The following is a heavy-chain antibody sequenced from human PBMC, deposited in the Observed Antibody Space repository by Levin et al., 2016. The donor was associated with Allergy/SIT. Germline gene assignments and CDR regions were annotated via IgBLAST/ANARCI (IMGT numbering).Heavy chain of an antibody. Sequence: VRQMPGKGLEWMGRIDPSDSYTNYSPSFQGHVTISADKSISTAYLQWSSLKASDTAMYYCARRYKQWLARDWYFDLWGRGTLVTVSS. CDR2: IDPSDSYT. CDR3: ARRYKQWLARDWYFDL. D-gene: IGHD6-19*01. J-gene: IGHJ2*01. V-gene: IGHV5-10-1*01.